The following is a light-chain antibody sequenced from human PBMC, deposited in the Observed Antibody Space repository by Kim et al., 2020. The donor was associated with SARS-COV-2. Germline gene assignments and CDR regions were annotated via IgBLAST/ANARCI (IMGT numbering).Light chain of an antibody. Sequence: RVTISCCGGSCNSGVGYDVHWYQQLPGRAPKLLISGNTNRPSGIPDRFAGSKSGASASLAISGLQAEDEAEYYCQSYDSDLRGWVFGGGTQLTVL. CDR2: GNT. CDR3: QSYDSDLRGWV. V-gene: IGLV1-40*03. CDR1: SCNSGVGYD. J-gene: IGLJ3*02.